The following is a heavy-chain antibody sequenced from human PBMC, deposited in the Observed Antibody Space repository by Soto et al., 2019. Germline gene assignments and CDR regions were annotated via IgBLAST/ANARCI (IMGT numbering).Heavy chain of an antibody. CDR1: GGSFSGYY. CDR2: INHSGST. V-gene: IGHV4-34*01. Sequence: PSETLSLTCAVYGGSFSGYYWSWIRQPPGKGLEWIGEINHSGSTNYNPSLKSRVTISVDTSKNQFSLKLSSVTAADTAVYYCARGRFSGDYYYYGMDVWGQGTTVTVSS. CDR3: ARGRFSGDYYYYGMDV. D-gene: IGHD3-10*01. J-gene: IGHJ6*02.